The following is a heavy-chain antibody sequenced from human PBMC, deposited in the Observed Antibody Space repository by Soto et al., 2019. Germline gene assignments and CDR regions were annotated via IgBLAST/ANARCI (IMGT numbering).Heavy chain of an antibody. Sequence: SVKVSCKASGGTFSSYAISWVRQAPGQGLEWMGGIIPIFGTANYAQKFQGRVTITADESTSTAYMELSSLRSEDTAVYYCARDPYIAARSDAFDIWGQGTMVTVSS. V-gene: IGHV1-69*13. CDR2: IIPIFGTA. J-gene: IGHJ3*02. CDR3: ARDPYIAARSDAFDI. D-gene: IGHD6-6*01. CDR1: GGTFSSYA.